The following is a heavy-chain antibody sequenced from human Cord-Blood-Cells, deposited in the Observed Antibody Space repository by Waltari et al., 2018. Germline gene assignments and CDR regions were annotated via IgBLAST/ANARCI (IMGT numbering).Heavy chain of an antibody. D-gene: IGHD3-9*01. CDR1: GGTFSSYA. Sequence: QVQLVQSGAEVKKPGSSVKVSCKASGGTFSSYAISWVRQAPGQGLEWMGGIIPIFGTANYAQKFQGRVTITADESTSTAYMELSSLRSEDTAVYYCASALYDILTGYHRYFDYWGQGTLVTVSS. J-gene: IGHJ4*02. CDR2: IIPIFGTA. V-gene: IGHV1-69*01. CDR3: ASALYDILTGYHRYFDY.